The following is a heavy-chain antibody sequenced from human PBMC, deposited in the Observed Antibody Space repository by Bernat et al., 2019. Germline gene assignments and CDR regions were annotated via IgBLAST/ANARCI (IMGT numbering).Heavy chain of an antibody. V-gene: IGHV3-21*01. D-gene: IGHD2-2*01. CDR1: GFTFSSYS. CDR2: ISSSSSYI. CDR3: ARGDVGYCSSTSCYRTPYYFDY. J-gene: IGHJ4*02. Sequence: EVQLVESGGGLVKPGGSLRLSCAASGFTFSSYSMNWVRQAPGKGLEWVSSISSSSSYIYYADSGKGRFTISRDNAKNSLYLQMNSLRAEDTAVYYCARGDVGYCSSTSCYRTPYYFDYWGQGTLVTVSS.